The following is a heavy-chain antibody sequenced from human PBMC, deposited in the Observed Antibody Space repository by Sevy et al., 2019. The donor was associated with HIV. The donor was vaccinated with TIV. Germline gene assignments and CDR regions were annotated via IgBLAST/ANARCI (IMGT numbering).Heavy chain of an antibody. CDR1: GASISSSSYY. J-gene: IGHJ5*02. Sequence: SETLSLTCTVSGASISSSSYYWGWIRQPPGKGLEWIGSIYYSGISFYTPSLKGRVTISVNTSKNQFSLKLSSVTAADTAVYYCTRRLSGSSSGRWFGPWGQGTLVTVSS. D-gene: IGHD6-6*01. V-gene: IGHV4-39*01. CDR3: TRRLSGSSSGRWFGP. CDR2: IYYSGIS.